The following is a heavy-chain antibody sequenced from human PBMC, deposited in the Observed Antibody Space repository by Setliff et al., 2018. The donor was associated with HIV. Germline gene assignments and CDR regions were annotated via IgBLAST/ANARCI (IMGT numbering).Heavy chain of an antibody. CDR2: ISAYNGNT. Sequence: ASVKVSCKASGYTFTSYGISWVRQAPGQGLEWMGWISAYNGNTNYAQKLQGRVTMTTDTSTSTAYMELRSLRSDDTAVYYCARERWDSSGYYYRTLNWFDPWGQGTLVTVYS. CDR3: ARERWDSSGYYYRTLNWFDP. J-gene: IGHJ5*02. D-gene: IGHD3-22*01. V-gene: IGHV1-18*01. CDR1: GYTFTSYG.